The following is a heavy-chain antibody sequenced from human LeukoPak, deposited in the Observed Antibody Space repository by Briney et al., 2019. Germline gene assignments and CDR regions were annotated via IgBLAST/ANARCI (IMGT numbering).Heavy chain of an antibody. CDR1: VGSLSGSRRY. V-gene: IGHV4-39*01. Sequence: SETLSLTSNVSVGSLSGSRRYWGWVRQPPGGGLEWLGSIRYIGTTYYNPSLQSRLTISVDNSQNQFSLKLKSVTAADTSMYYCTRQLSWASDTGDSWGQGTLVTVSS. CDR3: TRQLSWASDTGDS. J-gene: IGHJ5*01. D-gene: IGHD6-13*01. CDR2: IRYIGTT.